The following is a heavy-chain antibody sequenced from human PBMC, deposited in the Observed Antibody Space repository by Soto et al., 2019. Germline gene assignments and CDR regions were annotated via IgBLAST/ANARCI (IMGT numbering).Heavy chain of an antibody. CDR2: ITSKAQGGTA. J-gene: IGHJ4*02. D-gene: IGHD2-21*01. CDR3: TRVPISQGLFDY. Sequence: PGGSLRLSGTASGCACGGYPVGWVRQAPGKALESAGFITSKAQGGTAKYAAPVKGTLTILSDESKSIAYLQMNSLKPEDAAVYYSTRVPISQGLFDYWGQGTLVTVSS. CDR1: GCACGGYP. V-gene: IGHV3-49*04.